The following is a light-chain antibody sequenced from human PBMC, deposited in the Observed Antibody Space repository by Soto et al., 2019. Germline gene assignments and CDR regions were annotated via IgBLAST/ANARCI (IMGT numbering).Light chain of an antibody. CDR1: QSISSISSY. J-gene: IGKJ1*01. CDR2: AAS. V-gene: IGKV1-39*01. CDR3: QQSYSIPLA. Sequence: DIQMTQSPSSLSASVGDRVTITCRASQSISSISSYLNWYQQKPGKAPKLLIYAASSLQSWVPSRFSGSGSGTDFTLTISSLQPEDFATYYCQQSYSIPLAFRQGTKVEIK.